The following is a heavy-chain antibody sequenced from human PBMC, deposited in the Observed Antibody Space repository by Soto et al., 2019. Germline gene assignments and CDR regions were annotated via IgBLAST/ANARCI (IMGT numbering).Heavy chain of an antibody. CDR1: GYTFTSYG. V-gene: IGHV1-18*04. D-gene: IGHD3-10*01. CDR3: ASESWGFGELERGMDV. Sequence: ASVKVSCKASGYTFTSYGISWVRQAPGQGLEWMGWISAYNGNTNYAQKLQGRVTMTTDTSTSTAYMELRSLRSDDTAVYYCASESWGFGELERGMDVWGQGSRVSVSS. CDR2: ISAYNGNT. J-gene: IGHJ6*02.